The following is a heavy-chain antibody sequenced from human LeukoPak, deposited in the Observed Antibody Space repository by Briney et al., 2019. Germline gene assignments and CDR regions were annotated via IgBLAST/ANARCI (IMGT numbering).Heavy chain of an antibody. V-gene: IGHV5-51*01. CDR2: IYPGGSDT. D-gene: IGHD3-22*01. Sequence: GESLQIPCKGSGYSFTSYWIGWVRQMPGKGLEWMGIIYPGGSDTRYSPSFQGQVTISADKSISTAYLQWSSLKASDTAMYYCARSYYYDSSGIDYWGQGTLVTVSS. J-gene: IGHJ4*02. CDR3: ARSYYYDSSGIDY. CDR1: GYSFTSYW.